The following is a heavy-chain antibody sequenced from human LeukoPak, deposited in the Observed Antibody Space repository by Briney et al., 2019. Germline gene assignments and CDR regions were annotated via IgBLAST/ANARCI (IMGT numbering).Heavy chain of an antibody. CDR2: IIPIFGTA. Sequence: WASVKVSCKASGYSFTSYHIHWVRQAPGQGLEWMGGIIPIFGTANYAQKFQGRVTITADESTSTAYMELSSLRSEDTAVYYCAGSGSYTDPYYFDYWGQGTLVTVSS. J-gene: IGHJ4*02. CDR1: GYSFTSYH. D-gene: IGHD1-26*01. V-gene: IGHV1-69*13. CDR3: AGSGSYTDPYYFDY.